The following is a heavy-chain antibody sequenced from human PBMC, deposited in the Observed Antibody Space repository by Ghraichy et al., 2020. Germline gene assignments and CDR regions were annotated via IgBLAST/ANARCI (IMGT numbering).Heavy chain of an antibody. CDR3: ARGGTLVARLNIVQKYYLDF. CDR2: ISRSGAT. J-gene: IGHJ4*02. V-gene: IGHV4-34*01. Sequence: SETLSLTCAVSGGSLSGYYWSWIRQPPGRRLEWIGDISRSGATNYNPSLKGRVTISLDTSKNHFSLRLISVTAADTAVYYCARGGTLVARLNIVQKYYLDFWGQGTLVTVSS. D-gene: IGHD6-6*01. CDR1: GGSLSGYY.